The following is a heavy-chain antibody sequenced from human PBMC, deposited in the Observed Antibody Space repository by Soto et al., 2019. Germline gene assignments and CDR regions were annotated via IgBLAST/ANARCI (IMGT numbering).Heavy chain of an antibody. CDR3: ARDPWAAYD. D-gene: IGHD3-16*01. CDR2: IYSGGST. V-gene: IGHV3-66*01. J-gene: IGHJ4*02. CDR1: GFTVSTKY. Sequence: GGSLRLSCAASGFTVSTKYMSWVRQAPGKGLEWVSVIYSGGSTFYADSVRGRFTISRDNSKNTVNLQMNSLRAEDTAVYYCARDPWAAYDWGQGTPVTVSS.